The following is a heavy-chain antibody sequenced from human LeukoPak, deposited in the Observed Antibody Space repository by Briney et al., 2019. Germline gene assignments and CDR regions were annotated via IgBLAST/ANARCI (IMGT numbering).Heavy chain of an antibody. V-gene: IGHV3-9*01. Sequence: GGALRLSCAASGFTFDDYAMHWVRRATGKGLERVSRISWNRRSIAYEDSVQGRFTISRDNAKNSLYLQMNSLRAEDTALYYCAKGPTSTGTDYFDSWGQGTLVTVPS. CDR1: GFTFDDYA. CDR3: AKGPTSTGTDYFDS. D-gene: IGHD4-17*01. CDR2: ISWNRRSI. J-gene: IGHJ4*02.